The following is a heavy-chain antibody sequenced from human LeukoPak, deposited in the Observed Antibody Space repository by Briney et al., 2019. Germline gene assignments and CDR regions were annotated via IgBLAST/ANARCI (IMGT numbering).Heavy chain of an antibody. J-gene: IGHJ4*02. Sequence: SETLSLTCNVSGDSISGYYCIWIRQPPGKRLEWIGFMYYSGSTTYNPSLKSRLTMSVGTSKNSFSLRLGSVTTADTAIYYCARGVMQRGYNNGPHLDDWGLGTLDTVSS. D-gene: IGHD5-18*01. CDR3: ARGVMQRGYNNGPHLDD. CDR1: GDSISGYY. CDR2: MYYSGST. V-gene: IGHV4-59*01.